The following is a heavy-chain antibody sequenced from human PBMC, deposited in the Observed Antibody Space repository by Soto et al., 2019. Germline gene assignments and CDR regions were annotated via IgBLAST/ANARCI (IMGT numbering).Heavy chain of an antibody. CDR2: IIPIFGTA. V-gene: IGHV1-69*12. J-gene: IGHJ4*02. CDR1: EGTFSSYA. D-gene: IGHD2-15*01. Sequence: QVQLVQSGAEVKKPGSSVKVSCKASEGTFSSYAISWVRQAPGQGLEWMGGIIPIFGTANYAQKFQGRVTITADESTSTAYMELSSLRSEDTAVYYCARDRRDCSGGSCYATHFDYWGQGTLVTVSS. CDR3: ARDRRDCSGGSCYATHFDY.